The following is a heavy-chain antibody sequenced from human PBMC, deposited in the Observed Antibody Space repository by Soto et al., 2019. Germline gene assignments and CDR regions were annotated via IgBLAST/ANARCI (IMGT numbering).Heavy chain of an antibody. CDR3: AKAAYSGSYFDY. J-gene: IGHJ4*02. CDR2: ISYDGSNK. CDR1: GFTFSSYG. D-gene: IGHD1-26*01. Sequence: QVQLVESGGGVVQPGRSLRLSCAASGFTFSSYGMHSVRQAPGKGLEWVAVISYDGSNKYYADSVKGRFTISRDNSKNTLYLQMNSLRAEDTAVYYCAKAAYSGSYFDYWGQGTLVTVSS. V-gene: IGHV3-30*18.